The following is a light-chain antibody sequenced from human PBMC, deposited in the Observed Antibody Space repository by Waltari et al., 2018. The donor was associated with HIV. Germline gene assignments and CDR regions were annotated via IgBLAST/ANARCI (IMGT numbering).Light chain of an antibody. CDR2: DVN. V-gene: IGLV2-23*02. Sequence: QSALTQPASVSGSLGQSITISCTGTSSDIGSDNLVSWYQQYPGKAPKVIIYDVNKWPSGVSHRFSGFKAANTASLTISGLQAEDEADYYCCSYAGSPTFVIFGGGTKVTVL. J-gene: IGLJ2*01. CDR1: SSDIGSDNL. CDR3: CSYAGSPTFVI.